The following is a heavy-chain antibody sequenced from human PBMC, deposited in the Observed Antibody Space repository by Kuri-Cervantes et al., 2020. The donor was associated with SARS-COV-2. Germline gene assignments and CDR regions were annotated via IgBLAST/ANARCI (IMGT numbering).Heavy chain of an antibody. Sequence: GESLKISCAASWFTLGGSGVHWVHPAAGKGLEWGALLNFDTSRRFYGDSAKGRFTISRDNYKNTVDLQMNNLGPDDKAVYYCVKEEAAGSVGGLQTWGQGTVVTVSS. CDR2: LNFDTSRR. CDR3: VKEEAAGSVGGLQT. V-gene: IGHV3-30*02. D-gene: IGHD6-13*01. J-gene: IGHJ3*01. CDR1: WFTLGGSG.